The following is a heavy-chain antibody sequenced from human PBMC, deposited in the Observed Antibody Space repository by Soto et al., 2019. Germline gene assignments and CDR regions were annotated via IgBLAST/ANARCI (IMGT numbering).Heavy chain of an antibody. Sequence: ASVKVSCKASGYTFTGYYMHWVRQAPGQGLEGMGWINPNSGGTNYAQKFQGRVTMTRDTSISTAYMELSRLRSDDTAVYYCASGIAAAGTDYYYGMDVWGQGTTVTVSS. CDR3: ASGIAAAGTDYYYGMDV. J-gene: IGHJ6*02. CDR2: INPNSGGT. CDR1: GYTFTGYY. D-gene: IGHD6-13*01. V-gene: IGHV1-2*02.